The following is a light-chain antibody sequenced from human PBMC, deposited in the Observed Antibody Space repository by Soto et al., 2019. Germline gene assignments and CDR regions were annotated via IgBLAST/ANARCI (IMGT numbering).Light chain of an antibody. CDR1: SSNIGNNY. J-gene: IGLJ2*01. CDR2: DNN. CDR3: GTWDSSLSAVV. V-gene: IGLV1-51*01. Sequence: QSVLTQPPSVSAAPGQKVSISCSGSSSNIGNNYVSWYQHLPGAVPKVLIYDNNKRPSGIPDRFSGSKSDTSATLGITGLQTGDEADYYCGTWDSSLSAVVFGGGTKLTVL.